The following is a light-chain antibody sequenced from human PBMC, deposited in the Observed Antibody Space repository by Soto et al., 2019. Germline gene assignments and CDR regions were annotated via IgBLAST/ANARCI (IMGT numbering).Light chain of an antibody. CDR2: DVS. J-gene: IGLJ1*01. CDR3: SSYTSSSTREGYV. Sequence: QPVLTQPASVSGSPGQSITISCTGTSSDVGGYNYVSWYQQHPGKAPKLMIYDVSNRPSGVSNRFSGSKSGNTASLTISGLQAEDEADYYCSSYTSSSTREGYVFGTGTKLTVL. V-gene: IGLV2-14*01. CDR1: SSDVGGYNY.